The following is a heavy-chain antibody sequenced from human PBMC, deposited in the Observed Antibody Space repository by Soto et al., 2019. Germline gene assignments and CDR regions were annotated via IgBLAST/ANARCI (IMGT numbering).Heavy chain of an antibody. V-gene: IGHV1-69*13. Sequence: GASVEVSCKXSGGTFSSYAISWVRQAPGQGLEWLGGIIPIFGTANYAQKFQGRVTITADESTSTAYMELSSLRSEDTAVYYCARDRGYSGYVHDAFDIWGQGTMVTVSS. J-gene: IGHJ3*02. D-gene: IGHD5-12*01. CDR3: ARDRGYSGYVHDAFDI. CDR1: GGTFSSYA. CDR2: IIPIFGTA.